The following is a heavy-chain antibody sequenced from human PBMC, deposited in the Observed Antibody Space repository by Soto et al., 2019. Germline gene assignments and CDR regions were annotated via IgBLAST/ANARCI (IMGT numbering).Heavy chain of an antibody. CDR2: IYHSGST. V-gene: IGHV4-30-2*01. D-gene: IGHD1-1*01. J-gene: IGHJ4*02. CDR3: ARSQRLFYFDY. CDR1: GGSISSGGYS. Sequence: SETLSLTCAVSGGSISSGGYSWSWIRQPPGKGLEWIGYIYHSGSTYYNPSLKSRVTISVDTSKNQFSLKLSSVTAADTAVYYCARSQRLFYFDYWGQGTLVTVSS.